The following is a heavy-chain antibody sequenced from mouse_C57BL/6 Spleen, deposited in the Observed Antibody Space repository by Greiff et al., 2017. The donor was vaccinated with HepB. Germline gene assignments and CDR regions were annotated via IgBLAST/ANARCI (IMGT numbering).Heavy chain of an antibody. Sequence: VMLVESGAELVKPGASVKISCKASGYAFSSYWMNWVKQRPGKGLEWIGQIYPGDGDTNYNGKFKGKATLTADKSSSTAYMQLSSLTSEDSAVYFCARSSYYGSPLDYWGQGTTLTVSS. CDR2: IYPGDGDT. J-gene: IGHJ2*01. D-gene: IGHD1-1*01. V-gene: IGHV1-80*01. CDR3: ARSSYYGSPLDY. CDR1: GYAFSSYW.